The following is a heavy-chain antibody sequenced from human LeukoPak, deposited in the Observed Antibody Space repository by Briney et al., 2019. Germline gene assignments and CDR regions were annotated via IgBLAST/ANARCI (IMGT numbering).Heavy chain of an antibody. CDR1: GFTFGSYW. CDR2: IKQDGSEK. D-gene: IGHD6-13*01. Sequence: GGSLRLSCAASGFTFGSYWMSWVRQAPGKGREGVADIKQDGSEKYYVDSVKGRFTISRDNAKNSLYLQMNSLRAEDTAVYYCARAGGSSWADYWGQGTLVTVSS. J-gene: IGHJ4*02. CDR3: ARAGGSSWADY. V-gene: IGHV3-7*01.